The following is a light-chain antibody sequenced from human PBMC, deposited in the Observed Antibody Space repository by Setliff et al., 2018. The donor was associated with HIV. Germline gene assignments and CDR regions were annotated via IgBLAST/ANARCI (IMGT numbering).Light chain of an antibody. CDR3: CTYVSSNPHYV. CDR2: DVS. V-gene: IGLV2-23*02. J-gene: IGLJ1*01. Sequence: QSALPQPASVSGSPGQSITIACTGTISDVGSDNIVSWYKQHPGKAPKLMIYDVSKRPSGVSNRFSGAKSGNTASLTISGLQAEDEADYFCCTYVSSNPHYVFGPGTKVTVL. CDR1: ISDVGSDNI.